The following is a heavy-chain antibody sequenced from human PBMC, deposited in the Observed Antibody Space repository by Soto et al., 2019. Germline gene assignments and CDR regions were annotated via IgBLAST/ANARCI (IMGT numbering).Heavy chain of an antibody. CDR2: ISYDGTET. CDR3: ARGSEACYYYYGMDV. J-gene: IGHJ6*02. V-gene: IGHV3-74*03. Sequence: LRLSCAASGFTFSGYWMHWVRQAPGKGLVWVSHISYDGTETTYADSVKGRFTISRDNPKSTLYLQMNSVRAEDTGVYYCARGSEACYYYYGMDVWGQGTTVTVSS. CDR1: GFTFSGYW.